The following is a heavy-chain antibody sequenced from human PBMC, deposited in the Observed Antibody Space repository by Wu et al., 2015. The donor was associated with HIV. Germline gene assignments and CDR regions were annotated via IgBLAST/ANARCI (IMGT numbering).Heavy chain of an antibody. Sequence: QVQLVQSGAEVKKSGASVKVSCKASGYTFTSYYMHWVRQAPGQGLEWMGIINPSGGSTSYAQKFQGRVTMARETSTSTVYMDLSSLRSEDTAIYYCVRGNTVVIPAADERYNYYYMDVWGIGTTVTVSS. CDR3: VRGNTVVIPAADERYNYYYMDV. D-gene: IGHD2-2*01. CDR2: INPSGGST. V-gene: IGHV1-46*03. CDR1: GYTFTSYY. J-gene: IGHJ6*03.